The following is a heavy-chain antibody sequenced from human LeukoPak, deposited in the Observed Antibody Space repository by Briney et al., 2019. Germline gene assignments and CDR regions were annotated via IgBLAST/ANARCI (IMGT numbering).Heavy chain of an antibody. V-gene: IGHV4-34*01. CDR3: AMTTVTTDNWFDP. Sequence: SETLSLTCAVYGGSFSGYYWSWIRQPPGKGLEWIGEINHSGSTNYNPSLKSRVTISVDTSKNQFSLKLSSVTAADTAVYYCAMTTVTTDNWFDPWGQGTLVTVS. D-gene: IGHD4-17*01. CDR2: INHSGST. J-gene: IGHJ5*02. CDR1: GGSFSGYY.